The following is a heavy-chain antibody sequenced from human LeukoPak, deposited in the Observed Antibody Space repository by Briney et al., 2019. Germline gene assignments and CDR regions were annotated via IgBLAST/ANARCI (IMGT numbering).Heavy chain of an antibody. CDR1: GDSFSNYY. V-gene: IGHV4-59*08. CDR3: TSSPRLTTSWFLFDS. D-gene: IGHD2-2*01. Sequence: PSETLSLTCSVSGDSFSNYYWTWIRQPPGKGLEWIGYVYYSGSTYYNPSLKTRLHLSVDTSKNRFSLKLSSVTAADTAVYYCTSSPRLTTSWFLFDSWGHGTLVTVSS. CDR2: VYYSGST. J-gene: IGHJ5*01.